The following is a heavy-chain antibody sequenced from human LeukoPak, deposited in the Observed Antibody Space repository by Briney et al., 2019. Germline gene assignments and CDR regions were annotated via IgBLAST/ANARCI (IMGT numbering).Heavy chain of an antibody. V-gene: IGHV3-7*01. CDR3: AREVGIVGAYDY. J-gene: IGHJ4*02. CDR1: GFTFSSYG. CDR2: INQDGSEK. D-gene: IGHD1-26*01. Sequence: GGSLRLSCAASGFTFSSYGMSWVRQAPGQGLEWMGNINQDGSEKYYVDSVKGRFTISRDNAKNSLYLQMNSLRAEDTAVYYCAREVGIVGAYDYWGQGTLVTVSS.